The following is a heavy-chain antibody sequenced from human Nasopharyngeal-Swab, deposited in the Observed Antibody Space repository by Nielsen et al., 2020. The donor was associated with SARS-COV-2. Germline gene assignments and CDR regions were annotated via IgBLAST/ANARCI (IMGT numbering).Heavy chain of an antibody. CDR2: IGTAGDP. D-gene: IGHD3-10*01. J-gene: IGHJ4*02. CDR1: GFTFSSYD. CDR3: ARGNSAGYYFDY. V-gene: IGHV3-13*05. Sequence: GESLKISCAASGFTFSSYDMHWVRQATGKGLEWVSAIGTAGDPYYPGSVKGRFTISRENAKSSLYLQMNSLRAGDTAVYYCARGNSAGYYFDYWGQGTLVTVSS.